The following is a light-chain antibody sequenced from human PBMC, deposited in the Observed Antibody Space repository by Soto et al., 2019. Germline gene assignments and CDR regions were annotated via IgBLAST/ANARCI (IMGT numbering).Light chain of an antibody. CDR3: SSYIPNNSTYV. CDR1: SSDVGGYNY. J-gene: IGLJ1*01. Sequence: QSVLTQPASVSGSPGQSITISCTGTSSDVGGYNYVSWYQHHPGKAPKRMIHDVNNRPSGVSNRFSGSKSGNTASLTISGLQAEDEADYYCSSYIPNNSTYVFGTGTKVTVL. CDR2: DVN. V-gene: IGLV2-14*03.